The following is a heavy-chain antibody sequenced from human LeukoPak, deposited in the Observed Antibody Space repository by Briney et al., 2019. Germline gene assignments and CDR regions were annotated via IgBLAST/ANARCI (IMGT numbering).Heavy chain of an antibody. V-gene: IGHV3-33*01. CDR3: ASGGYGEPFDY. CDR2: IWYDGSNK. Sequence: GRSLRLSCAASGFTFSSYGMHWVRQAPGKGLEWVAVIWYDGSNKCYADSVKGRFTISRDNSKNTLYLQMNSLRAEDTAVYYCASGGYGEPFDYWGQGTLVTVSS. D-gene: IGHD4-17*01. CDR1: GFTFSSYG. J-gene: IGHJ4*02.